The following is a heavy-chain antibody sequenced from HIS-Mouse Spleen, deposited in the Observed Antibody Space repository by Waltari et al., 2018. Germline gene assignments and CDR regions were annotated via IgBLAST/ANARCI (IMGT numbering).Heavy chain of an antibody. D-gene: IGHD4-17*01. CDR3: ARDYGDNWFDP. Sequence: QLQLQESGPGLVKPSETLSLTCTVSGGSISSSSYYWGWIRQPPGKGLEWIGSIYYSGVPYSNPSLKSRVTISVDTSKNQFSLKLSSVTAADTAVYYCARDYGDNWFDPWGQGTLVTVSS. CDR2: IYYSGVP. V-gene: IGHV4-39*07. J-gene: IGHJ5*02. CDR1: GGSISSSSYY.